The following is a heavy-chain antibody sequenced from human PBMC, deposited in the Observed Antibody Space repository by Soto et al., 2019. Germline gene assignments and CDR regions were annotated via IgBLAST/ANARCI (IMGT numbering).Heavy chain of an antibody. D-gene: IGHD2-2*01. CDR1: GGSISTYY. CDR2: IYASGST. V-gene: IGHV4-4*07. CDR3: ARGGMVIIPTATAFDY. Sequence: SETLSLTCTVSGGSISTYYWSWIRQPAGKGLEWIGRIYASGSTNYNPSLKSRVTMSVATSKNQFSLKLSSVTAADTAVYYCARGGMVIIPTATAFDYWGQGTLVTVPQ. J-gene: IGHJ4*02.